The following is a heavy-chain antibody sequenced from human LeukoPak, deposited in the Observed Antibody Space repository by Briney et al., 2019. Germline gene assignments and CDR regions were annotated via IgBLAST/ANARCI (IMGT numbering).Heavy chain of an antibody. CDR3: ASERLYDYVWGSPYYFDY. Sequence: SETLSLTCTVSGYSISSGYYWGWIRQPPGKGLEWIGSTYHSGSTYYNPSLKSRVTISVDTSKNQFSLKLSSVTAADTAVYYCASERLYDYVWGSPYYFDYWGQGTLVTVSS. CDR1: GYSISSGYY. D-gene: IGHD3-16*01. J-gene: IGHJ4*02. V-gene: IGHV4-38-2*02. CDR2: TYHSGST.